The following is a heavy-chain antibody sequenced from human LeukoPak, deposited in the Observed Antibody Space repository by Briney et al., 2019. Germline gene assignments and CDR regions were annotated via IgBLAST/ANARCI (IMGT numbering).Heavy chain of an antibody. CDR3: ARHHSSSSPLGY. V-gene: IGHV4-59*01. Sequence: SETLSLTCTVSGGSISSYYWSWIRQPPGKGLEWIGYIYYSGSTNYNPSLKSRVTISVDTSKNQLSLKLSSVTAADTAVYYCARHHSSSSPLGYWGQGTLVTVSS. CDR2: IYYSGST. J-gene: IGHJ4*02. D-gene: IGHD6-6*01. CDR1: GGSISSYY.